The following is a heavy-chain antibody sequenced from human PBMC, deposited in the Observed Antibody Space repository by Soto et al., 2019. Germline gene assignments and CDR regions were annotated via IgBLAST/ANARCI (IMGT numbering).Heavy chain of an antibody. Sequence: HPGGSLRLSCAASGFTFSSYAMHWVRQAPGKGLEWVAVISYDGSNKYYADSVKGRFTVSRDNSKNTLYLQMNSLRAEDTAVYYCARGPDNYFDYWGQGTLVTVSS. J-gene: IGHJ4*02. V-gene: IGHV3-30-3*01. D-gene: IGHD3-22*01. CDR2: ISYDGSNK. CDR1: GFTFSSYA. CDR3: ARGPDNYFDY.